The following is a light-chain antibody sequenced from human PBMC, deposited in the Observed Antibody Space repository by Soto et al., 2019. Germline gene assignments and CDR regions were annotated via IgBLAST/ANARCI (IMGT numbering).Light chain of an antibody. CDR1: QSLAYSEGITC. Sequence: VGLTQSPLSLPVTLGQPASISCRSSQSLAYSEGITCLNWFQQRTGGSPRRLMYKVSNRDSGVPDRFSGSGSGTDFTLKISRVEDEDVGVYYCMQGTHWPPITFGQGTKVDIK. V-gene: IGKV2-30*01. CDR2: KVS. CDR3: MQGTHWPPIT. J-gene: IGKJ1*01.